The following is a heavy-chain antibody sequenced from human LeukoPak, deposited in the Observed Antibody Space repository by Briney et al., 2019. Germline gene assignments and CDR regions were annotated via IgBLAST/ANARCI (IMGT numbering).Heavy chain of an antibody. CDR2: INTDGSST. D-gene: IGHD3-22*01. Sequence: GGSLRLSCAASGFTFSNYWMHWVRQAPGKGLAWVSRINTDGSSTSYADSVKGRFTISRDNAKNTLYLQMNSLRAEDTAVYYCARGLLYYYDSSGPENWGQGSLVTVSS. CDR3: ARGLLYYYDSSGPEN. V-gene: IGHV3-74*01. CDR1: GFTFSNYW. J-gene: IGHJ4*02.